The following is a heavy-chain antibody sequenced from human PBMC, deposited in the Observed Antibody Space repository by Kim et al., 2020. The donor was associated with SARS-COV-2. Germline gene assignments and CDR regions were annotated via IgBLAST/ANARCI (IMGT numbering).Heavy chain of an antibody. V-gene: IGHV4-59*01. Sequence: PPRKSRATISVDTSKKQFSLKLSSVTAADTAVYYCARRRNSSGWTDFDYWGQGTLVTVSS. J-gene: IGHJ4*02. D-gene: IGHD6-19*01. CDR3: ARRRNSSGWTDFDY.